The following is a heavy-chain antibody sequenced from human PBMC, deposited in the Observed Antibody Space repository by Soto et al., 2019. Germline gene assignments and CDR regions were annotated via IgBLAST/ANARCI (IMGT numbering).Heavy chain of an antibody. Sequence: EVQLVESGGGLVQPGGSLRLSCAASGFTFNNFWMYLVRQTPEKGLVWVSGINSDGTTTIYADSVKGRFTISRDNAKNTLYLQMNSLTGEDTAIYYCVRDIRWGQGTLVTVSS. CDR1: GFTFNNFW. J-gene: IGHJ4*02. CDR3: VRDIR. CDR2: INSDGTTT. V-gene: IGHV3-74*01.